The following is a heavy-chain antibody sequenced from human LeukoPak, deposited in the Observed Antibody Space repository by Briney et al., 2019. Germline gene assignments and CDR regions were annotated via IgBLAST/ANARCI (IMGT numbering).Heavy chain of an antibody. Sequence: SETLSLTCTVSGYSISSGYYWGWIRQPPGKGLEWIGSIYHSGSTYYNPSLKSRVGISVDTSKNQFSLKLSSVTAADTAVYYCARVQGHYDYWGQGTLVTVSS. CDR2: IYHSGST. V-gene: IGHV4-38-2*02. J-gene: IGHJ4*02. CDR1: GYSISSGYY. CDR3: ARVQGHYDY.